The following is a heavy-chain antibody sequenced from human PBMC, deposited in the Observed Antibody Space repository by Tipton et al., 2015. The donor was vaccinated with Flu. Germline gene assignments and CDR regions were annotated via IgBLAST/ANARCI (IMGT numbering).Heavy chain of an antibody. CDR3: ARSHHYDSGYYHY. CDR1: GASISSGDHY. V-gene: IGHV4-30-4*01. J-gene: IGHJ4*02. CDR2: IYYSGST. D-gene: IGHD3-22*01. Sequence: TLSLTCTVSGASISSGDHYWSWLRQSPGKGLQYIGYIYYSGSTYYNPALRSRLSMSIDTSTNEFSLKLNSVTAADTAVYYCARSHHYDSGYYHYWGQGTLVTVSS.